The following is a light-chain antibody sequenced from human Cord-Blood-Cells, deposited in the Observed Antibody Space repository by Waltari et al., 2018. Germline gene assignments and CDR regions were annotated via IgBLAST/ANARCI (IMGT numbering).Light chain of an antibody. Sequence: DIQMNQSPSSLSASVGDRVTITCQARQDISNYLNWYQQKPGKVPKLLIYDASNLETGVPSRFSGSGSGTDFTFTISSLQPEYIATYYCQQYDNLPLTFGGGTKVEIK. J-gene: IGKJ4*01. V-gene: IGKV1-33*01. CDR2: DAS. CDR3: QQYDNLPLT. CDR1: QDISNY.